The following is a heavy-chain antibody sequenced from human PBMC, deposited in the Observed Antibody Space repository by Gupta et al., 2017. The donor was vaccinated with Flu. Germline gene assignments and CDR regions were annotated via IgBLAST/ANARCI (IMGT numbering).Heavy chain of an antibody. D-gene: IGHD6-19*01. CDR3: AREGDIAVAETNPFDY. Sequence: QVQLVQSGAEVKKPGASVKVSCKASGYTFTSYYMHWVRQAPGQGLEWMGIINPSGGSTSYAQKFQGRVTMTRDTSTSTVYMELSSLRSEDTAVYYCAREGDIAVAETNPFDYWGQGTLVTVSS. CDR1: GYTFTSYY. CDR2: INPSGGST. V-gene: IGHV1-46*01. J-gene: IGHJ4*02.